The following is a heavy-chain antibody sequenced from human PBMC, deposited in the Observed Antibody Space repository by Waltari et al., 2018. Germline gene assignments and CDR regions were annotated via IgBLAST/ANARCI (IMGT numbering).Heavy chain of an antibody. CDR3: ATGGDSSSSGEGWFDP. CDR2: MNPNSGNT. CDR1: GYTFTSFD. Sequence: QVQLVQSGAEVKKPGASVKVSCKASGYTFTSFDLTWVTQATGQGLEWMGWMNPNSGNTGYAQKFQGRVTMTMNTSISTAYMELSSLTSDDTAVYYCATGGDSSSSGEGWFDPWGQGTLVSVSS. J-gene: IGHJ5*02. D-gene: IGHD6-6*01. V-gene: IGHV1-8*01.